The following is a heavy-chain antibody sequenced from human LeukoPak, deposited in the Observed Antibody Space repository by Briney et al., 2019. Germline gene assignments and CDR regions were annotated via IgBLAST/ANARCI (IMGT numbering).Heavy chain of an antibody. CDR3: AKEELIFAWTGVDY. V-gene: IGHV3-23*01. CDR1: GFTVSSNY. J-gene: IGHJ4*02. D-gene: IGHD3/OR15-3a*01. Sequence: GGSLRLSCAASGFTVSSNYMSWVRQAPGKGLEWVSAISGSGGSTYYADSVKGRFTISRDNSKNTLYLQMNNLRAEDTAVYYCAKEELIFAWTGVDYWGQGTLVTVSS. CDR2: ISGSGGST.